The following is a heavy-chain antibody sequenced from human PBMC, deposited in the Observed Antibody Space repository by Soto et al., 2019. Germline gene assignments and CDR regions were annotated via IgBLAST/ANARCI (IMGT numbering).Heavy chain of an antibody. V-gene: IGHV1-69*13. D-gene: IGHD3-3*01. J-gene: IGHJ6*02. CDR3: ARKGGTIFGVINPRSFYYYYGMDV. CDR1: GGTFSSYA. Sequence: SVKVSWKASGGTFSSYAISWVRQAPGQGLEWMGGIIPIFGTANYAQKFQGRVTITADESTSTAYMELSSLRSEDTAVYYCARKGGTIFGVINPRSFYYYYGMDVWGQGTTVTVSS. CDR2: IIPIFGTA.